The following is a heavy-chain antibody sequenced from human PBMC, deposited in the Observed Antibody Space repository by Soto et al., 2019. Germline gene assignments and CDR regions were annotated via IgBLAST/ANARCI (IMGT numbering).Heavy chain of an antibody. CDR3: ARVRVYVDISMGNWYDP. CDR1: GASIGIYY. CDR2: IYTNGRT. J-gene: IGHJ5*02. Sequence: QDHLQESGPGLVKPSETLSLTCTVSGASIGIYYWSWIRQPAGKGLEWIGRIYTNGRTNYSPSLESRVTMSVDTSKNQVSLKLSSVTAADTAVYYCARVRVYVDISMGNWYDPWGQGTLVTVSS. V-gene: IGHV4-4*07. D-gene: IGHD3-10*01.